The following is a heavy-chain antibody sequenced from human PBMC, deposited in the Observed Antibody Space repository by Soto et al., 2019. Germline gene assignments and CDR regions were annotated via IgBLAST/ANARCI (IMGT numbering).Heavy chain of an antibody. V-gene: IGHV1-2*04. CDR3: ARVRGCSSTSCYVDAFDI. CDR2: INPNSGGT. D-gene: IGHD2-2*01. Sequence: ASVKVSCRASGYTFTGYYMHWVRQAPGQGLEWMGWINPNSGGTNYAQKFQGWVTMTRDTSISTAYMELSRLRSDDTAVYYCARVRGCSSTSCYVDAFDIWGQGTMVTVS. J-gene: IGHJ3*02. CDR1: GYTFTGYY.